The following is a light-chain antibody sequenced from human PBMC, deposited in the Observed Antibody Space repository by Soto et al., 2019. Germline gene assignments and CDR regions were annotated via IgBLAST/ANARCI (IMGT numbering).Light chain of an antibody. CDR3: QQCTNWPYT. CDR1: QSVSST. Sequence: EIVMTQSPATLSVSPGERATLSCRASQSVSSTLAWYQQKPGQAPRLLVFGASTRATGIPDRFTGSGSGTEFPLTISSLQSEDFAVYYCQQCTNWPYTFGQGTKLEIK. J-gene: IGKJ2*01. V-gene: IGKV3-15*01. CDR2: GAS.